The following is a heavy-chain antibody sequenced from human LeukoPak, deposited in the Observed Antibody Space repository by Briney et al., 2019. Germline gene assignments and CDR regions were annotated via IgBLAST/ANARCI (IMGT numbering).Heavy chain of an antibody. CDR1: GFTFSSSS. Sequence: GGSLRLSCAVSGFTFSSSSMNWVRQAPGKGLEWVSSISSSSSYIYYADSVKGRFTISRDNAKNSLYLQMDSLRAEDTAVYYCATSDDLWSGMDNWGQGTLVTVSS. J-gene: IGHJ4*02. D-gene: IGHD3-3*01. V-gene: IGHV3-21*01. CDR3: ATSDDLWSGMDN. CDR2: ISSSSSYI.